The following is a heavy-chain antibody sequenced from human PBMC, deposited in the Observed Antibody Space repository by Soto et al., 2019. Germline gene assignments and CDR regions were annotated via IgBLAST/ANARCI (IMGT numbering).Heavy chain of an antibody. Sequence: PSETLSLTCTVSGGSISSYYWSWIRQPPGKGPEWIGYIYYSGSTNYNPSLKSRVTISVDTSKNQFSLKLSSVTAADTAVYYCARDLSSSWNDNWFDPWGQGTLGTVSS. CDR2: IYYSGST. CDR1: GGSISSYY. D-gene: IGHD6-13*01. J-gene: IGHJ5*02. V-gene: IGHV4-59*01. CDR3: ARDLSSSWNDNWFDP.